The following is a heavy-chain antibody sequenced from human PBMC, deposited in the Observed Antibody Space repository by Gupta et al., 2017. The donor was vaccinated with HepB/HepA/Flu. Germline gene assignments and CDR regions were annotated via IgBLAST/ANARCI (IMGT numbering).Heavy chain of an antibody. Sequence: QVQLQESGPGLVEPSGALSLTCAVSGDSISSTYWWTWVRQPPEKGLEWIGEIYHSGASHYNPSLKSRVTISLDKSKNQFSLTLSSVSAADTAVYYCARIHCDTTGCFYFDYWGQGTLVTVSS. V-gene: IGHV4-4*02. CDR2: IYHSGAS. CDR3: ARIHCDTTGCFYFDY. J-gene: IGHJ4*02. CDR1: GDSISSTYW. D-gene: IGHD2-2*01.